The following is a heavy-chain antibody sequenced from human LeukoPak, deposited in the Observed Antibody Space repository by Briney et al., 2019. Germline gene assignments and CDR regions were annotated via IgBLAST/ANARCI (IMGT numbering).Heavy chain of an antibody. V-gene: IGHV4-38-2*02. CDR3: ARAGWIITSAIDF. CDR2: VYHIGNT. CDR1: GFTLSNCSK. J-gene: IGHJ4*02. Sequence: WGTLTLTCTVSGFTLSNCSKRALIQPPPRGREYIIGTVYHIGNTYYKPSLGSRASMSVYTSTNEFSLTLKSVTAADTAVYYCARAGWIITSAIDFWGQGAVVTVSS. D-gene: IGHD3-10*01.